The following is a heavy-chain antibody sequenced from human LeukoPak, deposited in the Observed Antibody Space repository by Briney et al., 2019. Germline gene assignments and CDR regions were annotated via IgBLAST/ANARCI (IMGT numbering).Heavy chain of an antibody. D-gene: IGHD4-17*01. Sequence: SETLSLTCTVSGYSISSGYYWGWIRQPPGKGLEWIGSIYHSGSTYYNPSLKSRVTISVDTSKNQFSLKLSSVTAADTAVYYCAGGYGDYASAFDIWGQGTMVTVSS. CDR1: GYSISSGYY. CDR3: AGGYGDYASAFDI. CDR2: IYHSGST. V-gene: IGHV4-38-2*02. J-gene: IGHJ3*02.